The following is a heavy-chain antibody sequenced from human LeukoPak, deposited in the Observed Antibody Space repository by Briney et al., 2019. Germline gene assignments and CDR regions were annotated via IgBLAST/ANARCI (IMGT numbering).Heavy chain of an antibody. CDR1: GYSISSGYY. V-gene: IGHV4-38-2*02. J-gene: IGHJ4*02. Sequence: KSSETLSLTCAVSGYSISSGYYWGWMRQPPGKGLEWIGISYHSGSTYYNPSLKSRVTISVDTSKNQFSLKLSSVTAADTAVYYCATDLRDYYGSGSYQLDYWGQGTLVTVSS. CDR3: ATDLRDYYGSGSYQLDY. CDR2: SYHSGST. D-gene: IGHD3-10*01.